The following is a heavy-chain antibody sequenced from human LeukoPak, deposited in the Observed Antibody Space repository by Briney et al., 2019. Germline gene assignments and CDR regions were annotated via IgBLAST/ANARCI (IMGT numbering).Heavy chain of an antibody. J-gene: IGHJ6*02. CDR3: ASCRNGRDYYYGSGNYGMDV. D-gene: IGHD3-10*01. CDR1: GYTFTNYW. Sequence: GESLKISCGGSGYTFTNYWIAWVRQMPGKGLEWMGIIYPGDSDTRYSPSFQGQVTISADKSISTAYLQWSSLKASDTAMYYCASCRNGRDYYYGSGNYGMDVWGQGTTVTVSS. V-gene: IGHV5-51*01. CDR2: IYPGDSDT.